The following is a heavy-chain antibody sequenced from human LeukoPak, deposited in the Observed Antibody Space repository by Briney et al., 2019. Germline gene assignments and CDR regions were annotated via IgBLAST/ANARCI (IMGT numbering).Heavy chain of an antibody. Sequence: PGGSLRLSCAASGFTFSSYAMSWVRRAPGKGLEWVSAISGSGGSTYYTDSVKGRFTISRDNSKNTLYLQMNSLRAEDTAVYYCAKSSVGELWTGDYWGQGTLVTVSS. CDR2: ISGSGGST. D-gene: IGHD3-10*01. J-gene: IGHJ4*02. CDR3: AKSSVGELWTGDY. V-gene: IGHV3-23*01. CDR1: GFTFSSYA.